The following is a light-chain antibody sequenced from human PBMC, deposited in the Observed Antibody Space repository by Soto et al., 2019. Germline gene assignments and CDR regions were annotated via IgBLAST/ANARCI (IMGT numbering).Light chain of an antibody. Sequence: QLVLTQPPSASGTPGQRVTISCSGSSSNIGSNTVNWYQQLPGTAPKLLIYSNNQRPSGVPDRFSGSRSGTSASLAIRGLQSEDEADYYCAAWDDSLNGPVFGGGTKVTVL. J-gene: IGLJ3*02. CDR3: AAWDDSLNGPV. CDR2: SNN. CDR1: SSNIGSNT. V-gene: IGLV1-44*01.